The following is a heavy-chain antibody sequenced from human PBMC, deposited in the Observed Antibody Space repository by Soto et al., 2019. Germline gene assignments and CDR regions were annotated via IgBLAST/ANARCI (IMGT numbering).Heavy chain of an antibody. CDR1: GYPFISYG. Sequence: QVQLVQSGAELRKPGASVKVSCKASGYPFISYGFSWVRQAPGQGLEWLGWISAYNGATKYEQKFQGRITMTTDTSTSPAYMELRSLKSDDTAVYYCARDVAPAAIPVPVDSWGQGTLVTVSS. CDR3: ARDVAPAAIPVPVDS. J-gene: IGHJ4*02. V-gene: IGHV1-18*01. CDR2: ISAYNGAT. D-gene: IGHD2-2*01.